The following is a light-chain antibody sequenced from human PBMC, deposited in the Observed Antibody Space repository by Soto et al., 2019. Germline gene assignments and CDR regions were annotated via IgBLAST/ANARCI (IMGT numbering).Light chain of an antibody. J-gene: IGLJ3*02. CDR3: CSRV. V-gene: IGLV2-23*02. Sequence: QSVLTQPASVSGSPGQSITISCTGTSSDVATYNLVSWYQQRPGTAPQLIIYEVTTRPSGVSTRFSGSQSGNTASLTISGLQADDEADYYCCSRVFGGGTKLTVL. CDR2: EVT. CDR1: SSDVATYNL.